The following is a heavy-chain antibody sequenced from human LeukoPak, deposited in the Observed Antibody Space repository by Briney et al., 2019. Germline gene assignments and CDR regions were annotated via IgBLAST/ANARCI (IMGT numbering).Heavy chain of an antibody. CDR2: INHSGST. J-gene: IGHJ6*03. D-gene: IGHD4-11*01. CDR3: ARGLSSTVTRYYYYYYYMDV. Sequence: PSETLSLTCAVYGGSFSGYYWSWIRQPPGKGLEWIGEINHSGSTIYNPSLKSRVTISVDTSKNQFSLKLSSVTAADTAVYYCARGLSSTVTRYYYYYYYMDVWGKGTTVTVSS. V-gene: IGHV4-34*01. CDR1: GGSFSGYY.